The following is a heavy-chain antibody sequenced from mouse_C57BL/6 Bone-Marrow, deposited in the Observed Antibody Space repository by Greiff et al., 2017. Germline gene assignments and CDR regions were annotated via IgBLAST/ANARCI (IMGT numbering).Heavy chain of an antibody. CDR1: GYSITSGYY. CDR3: AREVDIWDYLDY. CDR2: ISYDGSN. V-gene: IGHV3-6*01. D-gene: IGHD4-1*01. J-gene: IGHJ2*01. Sequence: DVQLQESGPGLVKPSQSLSLTCSVTGYSITSGYYWNWIRQFPGNKLEWMGYISYDGSNNYNPSLKNRISITRDTSKNQFFLKLNPVTTEYTATYYCAREVDIWDYLDYWGQGTTLTVSS.